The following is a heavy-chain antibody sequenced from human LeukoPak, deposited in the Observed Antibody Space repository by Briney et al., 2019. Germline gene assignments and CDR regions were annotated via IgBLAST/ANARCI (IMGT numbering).Heavy chain of an antibody. CDR2: IIPIFGTA. CDR3: ARELGGNGIQH. J-gene: IGHJ1*01. Sequence: SVKVSCEASGGTFSSYAISWVRQAPGQGLEWMGRIIPIFGTANYAQKFQGRVTITTDESTSTAYMELSSLRSEDTAVCYCARELGGNGIQHWGQGTLVTVSS. CDR1: GGTFSSYA. D-gene: IGHD4-23*01. V-gene: IGHV1-69*05.